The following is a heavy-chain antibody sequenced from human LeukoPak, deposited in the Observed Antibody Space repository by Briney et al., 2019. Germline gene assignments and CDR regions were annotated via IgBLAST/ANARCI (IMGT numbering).Heavy chain of an antibody. J-gene: IGHJ4*02. Sequence: PGGSLRLSCAASGFAFSSYSMNWVRQAPGKGLEWVSSISSSSSYIYYADSVKGRFTISRDNAKNSLYLQMNSLRAEDTALYHCARGTKGTTVVTPFDYWGQGTLVTVSS. CDR2: ISSSSSYI. V-gene: IGHV3-21*04. CDR1: GFAFSSYS. CDR3: ARGTKGTTVVTPFDY. D-gene: IGHD4-23*01.